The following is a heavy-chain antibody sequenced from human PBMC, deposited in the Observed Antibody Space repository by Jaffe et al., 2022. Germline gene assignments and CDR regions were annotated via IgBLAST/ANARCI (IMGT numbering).Heavy chain of an antibody. CDR2: IKPKSEGGTA. D-gene: IGHD2-15*01. CDR1: GFSFTNAW. V-gene: IGHV3-15*01. J-gene: IGHJ4*02. Sequence: EVQLVESGGGLVKPGESLTISCAASGFSFTNAWMNWVRQAPGKGLEWVGRIKPKSEGGTADYAAPLRGRITISRDDSKNTVFLQMNSLKTEDTAVYYCKTTACSGGTCNPPRFQNWGQGILVTVSS. CDR3: KTTACSGGTCNPPRFQN.